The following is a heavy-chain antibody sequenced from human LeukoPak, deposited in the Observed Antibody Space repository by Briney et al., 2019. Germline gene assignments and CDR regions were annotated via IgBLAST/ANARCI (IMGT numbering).Heavy chain of an antibody. Sequence: PGGSLRLSCAASGFTFSNYRMNWVRRAPGKGLEWVANINQDGSEKYYVDSVKGRFTISRDNAKNSLFLQLNSLRAEDTAVYYCGRVGGRSKAAKGDAFDIWGQGTMVTVSS. J-gene: IGHJ3*02. D-gene: IGHD6-6*01. CDR1: GFTFSNYR. CDR2: INQDGSEK. CDR3: GRVGGRSKAAKGDAFDI. V-gene: IGHV3-7*01.